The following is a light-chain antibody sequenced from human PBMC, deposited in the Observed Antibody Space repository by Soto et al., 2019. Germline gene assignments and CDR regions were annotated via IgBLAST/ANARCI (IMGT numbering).Light chain of an antibody. Sequence: QSVLTQPPSASGTPGQRVTISCSGSSSNIGINYVYWYQQLPGMAPKLLIYRNNQRPSGVPDRFSGSKSGTSASLAISGLRSEDEADYHCAAWDDSLSVGVFGGGTKVTVL. V-gene: IGLV1-47*01. CDR1: SSNIGINY. CDR3: AAWDDSLSVGV. J-gene: IGLJ2*01. CDR2: RNN.